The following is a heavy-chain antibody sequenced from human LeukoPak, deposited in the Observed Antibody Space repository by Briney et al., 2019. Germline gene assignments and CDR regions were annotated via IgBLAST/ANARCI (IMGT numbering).Heavy chain of an antibody. CDR3: ATYRQVLLPFES. D-gene: IGHD2-8*02. J-gene: IGHJ4*02. V-gene: IGHV3-23*01. Sequence: GGSLRLSCAASGFTFSTFAMIWVRQPPGKGLEWVSSIFPSGGETHYADSVRGRFTISRDNSKSTLSLQMNSLRAEDTAIYYCATYRQVLLPFESWGQGTLVTVSS. CDR2: IFPSGGET. CDR1: GFTFSTFA.